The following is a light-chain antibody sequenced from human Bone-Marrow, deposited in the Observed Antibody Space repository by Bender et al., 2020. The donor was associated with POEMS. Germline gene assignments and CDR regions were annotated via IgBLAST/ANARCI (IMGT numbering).Light chain of an antibody. CDR3: SSWDDSLSGWV. J-gene: IGLJ3*02. CDR1: SSDVGAYDY. V-gene: IGLV2-8*01. Sequence: QSALTQPPSASGSPGQEVTISCTGTSSDVGAYDYVSWYQQVPGKAPKLFIFDVTERPSGVPARFSGSKSGTSASLAISDIQSEDEGDYYCSSWDDSLSGWVFGGGTKLTVL. CDR2: DVT.